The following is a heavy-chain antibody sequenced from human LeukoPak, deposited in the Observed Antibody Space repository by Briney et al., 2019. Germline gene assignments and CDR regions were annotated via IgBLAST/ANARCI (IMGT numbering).Heavy chain of an antibody. Sequence: GASVKVSCKASGYTFTSYGISWVRQAPGQGLEWMGGIIPIFGTANYAQKFQGRVTITADESTSTAYMELSSLRSEDTAVCYCARGRTTAMVGVYYYYYMDVWGKGTTVTVSS. V-gene: IGHV1-69*13. CDR3: ARGRTTAMVGVYYYYYMDV. CDR2: IIPIFGTA. J-gene: IGHJ6*03. D-gene: IGHD5-18*01. CDR1: GYTFTSYG.